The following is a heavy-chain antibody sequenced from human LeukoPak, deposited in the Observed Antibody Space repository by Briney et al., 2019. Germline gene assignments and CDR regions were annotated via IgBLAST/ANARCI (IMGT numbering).Heavy chain of an antibody. Sequence: SETLSLTCAVYGGSFSGYYWSWIRQPPGKGLEWIGEINHSGSTNYNPSLKSRVTISVDTSKNQFSLKLSSVAAADTAVYYCARRRWGYGSGSYDYWGQGTLVTVSS. J-gene: IGHJ4*02. V-gene: IGHV4-34*01. CDR3: ARRRWGYGSGSYDY. CDR2: INHSGST. D-gene: IGHD3-10*01. CDR1: GGSFSGYY.